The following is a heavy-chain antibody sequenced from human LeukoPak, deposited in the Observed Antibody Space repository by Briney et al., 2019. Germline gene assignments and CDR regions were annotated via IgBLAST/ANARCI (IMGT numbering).Heavy chain of an antibody. J-gene: IGHJ6*02. D-gene: IGHD6-19*01. CDR1: GFTVSRNY. V-gene: IGHV3-66*04. CDR3: ARPQGSSGWPLVYGMDV. Sequence: GGSLRLSCAASGFTVSRNYMSWVRQAPGKGLEWVSVVYSGGSTYYADSVKGRFTISRDNSKNTLYLQMNSLRAEDRAVYYCARPQGSSGWPLVYGMDVWGQGTTVSVSS. CDR2: VYSGGST.